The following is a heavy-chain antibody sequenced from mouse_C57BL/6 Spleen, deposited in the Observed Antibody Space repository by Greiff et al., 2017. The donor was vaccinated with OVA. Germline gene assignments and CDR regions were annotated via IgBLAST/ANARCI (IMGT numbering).Heavy chain of an antibody. J-gene: IGHJ4*01. D-gene: IGHD2-3*01. Sequence: QVQLQQPGAELVKPGASVKLSCKASGYTFTSYWMHWVKQRPGQGLEWIGMIHPNSGSTNYNEKFKSKATLTVDKSSSTAYMQLSSLTSEDSAVYYCTIYDGYYDYAMDYWGQGTSVTVSS. CDR3: TIYDGYYDYAMDY. CDR1: GYTFTSYW. V-gene: IGHV1-64*01. CDR2: IHPNSGST.